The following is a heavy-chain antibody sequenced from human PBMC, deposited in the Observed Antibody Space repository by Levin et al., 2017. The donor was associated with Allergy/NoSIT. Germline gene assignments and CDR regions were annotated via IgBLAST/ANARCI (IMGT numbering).Heavy chain of an antibody. Sequence: GGSLRLSCAASGFTFDDYGMSWVRQAPGKGLEWVAGINWNGASTGYVDSVKGRFTISRDSAKNSLYLQMNSLRAEDTALYHCARTSAYTYGREADYWGRGTLVTVSS. CDR1: GFTFDDYG. J-gene: IGHJ4*02. D-gene: IGHD5-18*01. CDR2: INWNGAST. V-gene: IGHV3-20*01. CDR3: ARTSAYTYGREADY.